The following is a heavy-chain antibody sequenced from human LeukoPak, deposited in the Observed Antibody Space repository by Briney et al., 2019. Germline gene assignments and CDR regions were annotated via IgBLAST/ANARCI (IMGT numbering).Heavy chain of an antibody. D-gene: IGHD3-16*01. J-gene: IGHJ6*03. CDR1: GGSISYYY. V-gene: IGHV4-59*01. CDR2: IYYSGNT. Sequence: SETLSLTCTVSGGSISYYYWSWIRQPPGKGLEWIGYIYYSGNTNYNPSLKSRVTISVDTSKSHFSLRLSSVTAADTAVYYCARGGTNGHMDVWGKGTTVTVS. CDR3: ARGGTNGHMDV.